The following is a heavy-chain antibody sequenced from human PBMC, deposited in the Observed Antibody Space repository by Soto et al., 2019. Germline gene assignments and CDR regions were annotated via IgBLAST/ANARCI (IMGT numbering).Heavy chain of an antibody. CDR3: ARVLPYYYGSGSYYKRRTGWFDP. J-gene: IGHJ5*02. D-gene: IGHD3-10*01. Sequence: SETLSLTCTVSGGSISSGGYYWSWIRQHPGKGLEWIGYIYYSGSTNYNPSLKSRVTISVDTSKNQFSLKLSSVTAADTAVYYCARVLPYYYGSGSYYKRRTGWFDPWGQGTLVTVSS. CDR2: IYYSGST. CDR1: GGSISSGGYY. V-gene: IGHV4-31*03.